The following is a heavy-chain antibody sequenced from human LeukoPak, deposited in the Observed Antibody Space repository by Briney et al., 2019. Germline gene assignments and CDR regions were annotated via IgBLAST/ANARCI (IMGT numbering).Heavy chain of an antibody. V-gene: IGHV3-30-3*01. CDR2: ISHDGSNK. J-gene: IGHJ6*02. CDR3: ARDVEQQLVAFDYYYYGMDV. D-gene: IGHD6-13*01. CDR1: GFTFSSYA. Sequence: GGSLRLSCAAYGFTFSSYAMHWVRQAPGKGLEWVAVISHDGSNKYYADSVKGRFTISRDNSKNTLYLQMNSLRAEDTAVYYCARDVEQQLVAFDYYYYGMDVWGQGTTVTVSS.